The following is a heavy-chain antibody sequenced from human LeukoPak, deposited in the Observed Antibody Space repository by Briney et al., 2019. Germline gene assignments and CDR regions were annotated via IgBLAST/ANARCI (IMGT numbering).Heavy chain of an antibody. CDR3: AGVLGGATHYLDY. Sequence: SETLSLTCTVSGGSISSYYWSWIRQPPGKGLEWIGYIYYSGSTNYNPSLKSRVTISVDTSKNQFSLKLSSVTAADTAVYYCAGVLGGATHYLDYWGQGTLVTVSS. D-gene: IGHD1-26*01. CDR1: GGSISSYY. J-gene: IGHJ4*02. CDR2: IYYSGST. V-gene: IGHV4-59*01.